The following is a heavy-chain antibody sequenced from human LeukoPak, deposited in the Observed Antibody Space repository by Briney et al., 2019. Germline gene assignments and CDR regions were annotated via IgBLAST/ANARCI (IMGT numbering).Heavy chain of an antibody. D-gene: IGHD3-9*01. Sequence: PGESLKISCKGSGYSFTSYWIGWVRQMPGKGLEWMGIIYPGDSDTRYSPSFQGQVTISADKSISTAYLQWSSLKASDTAMYYCARRGSINFDWMTLDYWGQGTLVTVSS. CDR3: ARRGSINFDWMTLDY. CDR2: IYPGDSDT. J-gene: IGHJ4*02. CDR1: GYSFTSYW. V-gene: IGHV5-51*01.